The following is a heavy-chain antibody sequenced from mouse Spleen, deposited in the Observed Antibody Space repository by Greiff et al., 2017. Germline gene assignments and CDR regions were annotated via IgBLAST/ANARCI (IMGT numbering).Heavy chain of an antibody. CDR3: ARYYPYDGHDY. J-gene: IGHJ2*01. Sequence: EVKVEESGGGLVQPGGSLSLSCAASGFTFTDYYMNWVRQPPGKALEWLGFISNKANGYKTEYSVSVQGRFTIYRDNSESSLYHHVNALRGEDSATYYCARYYPYDGHDYWGQGTTRTGSS. D-gene: IGHD2-3*01. V-gene: IGHV7-3*01. CDR1: GFTFTDYY. CDR2: ISNKANGYKT.